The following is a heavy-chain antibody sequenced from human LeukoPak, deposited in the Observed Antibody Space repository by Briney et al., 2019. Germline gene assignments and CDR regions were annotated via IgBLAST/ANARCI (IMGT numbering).Heavy chain of an antibody. Sequence: ASVKVSCKASGGTFSSYAISWVRQAPGQGLEWMGGIIPIFGTANYAQKFQGRVTITADESTSTAYMELSSLRSEDTAVYYCASPNTRGYSYGQRGPFDYWGQGTLVTVSS. V-gene: IGHV1-69*13. CDR2: IIPIFGTA. D-gene: IGHD5-18*01. CDR3: ASPNTRGYSYGQRGPFDY. J-gene: IGHJ4*02. CDR1: GGTFSSYA.